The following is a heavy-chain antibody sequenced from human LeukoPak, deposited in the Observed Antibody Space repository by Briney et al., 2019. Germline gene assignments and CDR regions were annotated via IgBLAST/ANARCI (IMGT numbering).Heavy chain of an antibody. J-gene: IGHJ6*02. CDR1: GFTFSSYG. V-gene: IGHV3-30*18. D-gene: IGHD3-3*01. CDR3: AKDDEVGITIFGVVTETPDYYGMDV. CDR2: ISYGGSNK. Sequence: GGSLRRSCAASGFTFSSYGMHWIRQAPAKGLEWVAVISYGGSNKYHADSVKGRFTISRDNSKNTLYLQMNSLRAEDTAVYYCAKDDEVGITIFGVVTETPDYYGMDVWGQGTTVTVSS.